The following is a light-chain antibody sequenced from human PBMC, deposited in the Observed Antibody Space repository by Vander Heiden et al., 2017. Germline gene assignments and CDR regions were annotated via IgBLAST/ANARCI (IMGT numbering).Light chain of an antibody. CDR1: QGLLHSNGYNY. Sequence: DIVMTQSPLSLPVTPGEPASISCRSSQGLLHSNGYNYLDWYLQKPGQSPQLLIYLGSNRASGVPDRFSGSGSGTDFTLKISRVEAEDVGLYYCMQALQTPYTFGQGTKLEIK. J-gene: IGKJ2*01. V-gene: IGKV2-28*01. CDR3: MQALQTPYT. CDR2: LGS.